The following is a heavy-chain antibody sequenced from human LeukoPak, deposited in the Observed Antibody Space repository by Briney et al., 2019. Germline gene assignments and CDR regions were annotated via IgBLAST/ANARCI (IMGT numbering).Heavy chain of an antibody. CDR1: GGSISSGGYY. Sequence: SETLSLTCTVSGGSISSGGYYWSWIRQHPGKGLEWIGYIYYSGSTYYNPSLKSRVTISVDTSKNQFSLKLSSVTAADTAVYYCARDEGYCSGGSCYPYNWFDPWGQGTLVTVSS. J-gene: IGHJ5*02. CDR3: ARDEGYCSGGSCYPYNWFDP. V-gene: IGHV4-31*03. D-gene: IGHD2-15*01. CDR2: IYYSGST.